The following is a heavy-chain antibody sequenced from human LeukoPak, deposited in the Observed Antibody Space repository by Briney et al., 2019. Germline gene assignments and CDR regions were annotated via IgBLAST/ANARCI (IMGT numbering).Heavy chain of an antibody. CDR3: ARDRGYDILTGYHIGFDP. CDR2: ISSSGSTI. J-gene: IGHJ5*02. D-gene: IGHD3-9*01. V-gene: IGHV3-48*03. Sequence: GGSLRLSCAASGFTFSSYEMNWVRQAPGKGLEWVSYISSSGSTIYYADSVKGRFTISRDNAKNSLYLQMNSLRAEDTGVYYCARDRGYDILTGYHIGFDPWGQGTLVTVSS. CDR1: GFTFSSYE.